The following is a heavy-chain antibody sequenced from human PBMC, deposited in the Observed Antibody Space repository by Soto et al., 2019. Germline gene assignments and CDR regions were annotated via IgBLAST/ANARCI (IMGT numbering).Heavy chain of an antibody. Sequence: EVQLVESGGGLVQPGGSLRLSCAASGFTFSSYWMHWVRQAPGKGLVWVSRINSDGSSTSYADSVKGRFTISRDNAKNTLYLQMNSLRAEDTAVYYCARVQITIFGVAPIDYWGQGTLVTVSS. V-gene: IGHV3-74*01. D-gene: IGHD3-3*01. CDR2: INSDGSST. CDR3: ARVQITIFGVAPIDY. J-gene: IGHJ4*02. CDR1: GFTFSSYW.